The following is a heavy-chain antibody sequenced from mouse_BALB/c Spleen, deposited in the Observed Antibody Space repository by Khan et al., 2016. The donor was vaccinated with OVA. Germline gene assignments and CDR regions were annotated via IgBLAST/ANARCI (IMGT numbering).Heavy chain of an antibody. CDR3: ARSVTITTVVATDFDY. V-gene: IGHV3-2*02. CDR1: GSSITSDYA. Sequence: EVQLQESGPGLVKPSQSLSLTCTVTGSSITSDYAWNWIRQFPGNKLEWMGYISYSGRTSYNPSLKSRISITRDTSKNHVFLQCNSVTTEDTATYYCARSVTITTVVATDFDYWGQGTTLTVSS. J-gene: IGHJ2*01. D-gene: IGHD1-1*01. CDR2: ISYSGRT.